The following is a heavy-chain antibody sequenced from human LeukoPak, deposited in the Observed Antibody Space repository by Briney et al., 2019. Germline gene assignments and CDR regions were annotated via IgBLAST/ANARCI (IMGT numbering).Heavy chain of an antibody. Sequence: PLASVKVSSKASGYTFTGYYMHWVRQAPGQGLEWMGWINPNSGGTNYAQKFQGWVTMTRDTSISTAYMELSRLRSDDTAVYYCARGPKQTGGYSGYGTNDYWGQGTLVTVSS. CDR1: GYTFTGYY. J-gene: IGHJ4*02. CDR2: INPNSGGT. D-gene: IGHD5-12*01. CDR3: ARGPKQTGGYSGYGTNDY. V-gene: IGHV1-2*04.